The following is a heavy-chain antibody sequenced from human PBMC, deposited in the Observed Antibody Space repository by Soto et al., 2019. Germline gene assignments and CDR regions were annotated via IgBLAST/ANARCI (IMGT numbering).Heavy chain of an antibody. J-gene: IGHJ1*01. CDR3: ATPYYFNH. CDR2: ISDDSSYI. V-gene: IGHV3-21*06. D-gene: IGHD3-16*01. Sequence: GSLRLSCAASGFMFSAYTMNWVRQAPGKGLEWLSSISDDSSYIDYADSLRGRFTVSRDNARNSLYLQIDSLGVEDTAVYYCATPYYFNHWGPGTLVTVSS. CDR1: GFMFSAYT.